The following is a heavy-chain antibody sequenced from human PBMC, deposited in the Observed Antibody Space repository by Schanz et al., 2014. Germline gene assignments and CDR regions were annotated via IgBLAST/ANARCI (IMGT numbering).Heavy chain of an antibody. J-gene: IGHJ5*02. V-gene: IGHV3-NL1*01. CDR3: AKEVGATLFHWFDP. CDR2: INLDGSRT. Sequence: QVQLVESGGGVAQPGGSLRLSCAASGFSFSGYGMHWVRQAPGKGLVWVSRINLDGSRTSYADSVKGRFTISRDNAKNPLYLQMNSLRAEDTAVYYCAKEVGATLFHWFDPWGQGTLVTVSS. D-gene: IGHD1-26*01. CDR1: GFSFSGYG.